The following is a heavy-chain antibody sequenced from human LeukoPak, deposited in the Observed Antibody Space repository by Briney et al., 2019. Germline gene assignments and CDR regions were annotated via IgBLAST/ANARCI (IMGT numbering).Heavy chain of an antibody. Sequence: SETLSLTCAVYGGSFSGYYWSWIRQPPGKGLEWIGEINHSGSTNSNPSLKSRVTISVDTSKNQFSLKLSSVTAADTAVYYCARRTGTKYFQHWGQGTLVTVSS. CDR3: ARRTGTKYFQH. D-gene: IGHD1-7*01. CDR1: GGSFSGYY. CDR2: INHSGST. V-gene: IGHV4-34*01. J-gene: IGHJ1*01.